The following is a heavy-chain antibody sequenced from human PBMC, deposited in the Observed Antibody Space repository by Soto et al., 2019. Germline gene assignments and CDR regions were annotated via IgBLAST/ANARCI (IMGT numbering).Heavy chain of an antibody. Sequence: EVQLVESGGDLVHPGGSLRLSCAASGFTFNTYWMSWVRQAPGKGLEWVANIKQDGSDKYYVDSVKGRFTISRDNAKNSLYLQMNSLRVEDTAVYYYARDAVYSGSPFDFWGQGTLVTVSS. D-gene: IGHD1-26*01. CDR3: ARDAVYSGSPFDF. V-gene: IGHV3-7*03. CDR2: IKQDGSDK. CDR1: GFTFNTYW. J-gene: IGHJ4*02.